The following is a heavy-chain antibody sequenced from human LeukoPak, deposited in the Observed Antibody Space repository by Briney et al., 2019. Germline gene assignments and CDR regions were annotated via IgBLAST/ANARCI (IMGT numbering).Heavy chain of an antibody. CDR2: IYTSGST. V-gene: IGHV4-61*02. Sequence: SETLSLTCTVSGGSISSGSYYWSWIRQPAGKGLEWIGRIYTSGSTNYNPSLKSRVTISVDTSKNQFSLKLSSVTAADTAVYYCARGYSNYEINWFDPWGQGTLVTVSS. J-gene: IGHJ5*02. CDR1: GGSISSGSYY. D-gene: IGHD4-11*01. CDR3: ARGYSNYEINWFDP.